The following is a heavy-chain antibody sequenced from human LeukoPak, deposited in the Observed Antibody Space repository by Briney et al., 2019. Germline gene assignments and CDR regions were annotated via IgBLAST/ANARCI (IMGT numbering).Heavy chain of an antibody. Sequence: GRSLRLSCAASGFTFSSYGMHWVRQAPGKGLEWVAVISYDGSNKYYADSVKGRFTISRDNAKNSLFLQMNSLRVEDTAVYYCARNHWFDPWGQGTLVTVSS. J-gene: IGHJ5*02. CDR3: ARNHWFDP. V-gene: IGHV3-30*03. CDR1: GFTFSSYG. CDR2: ISYDGSNK.